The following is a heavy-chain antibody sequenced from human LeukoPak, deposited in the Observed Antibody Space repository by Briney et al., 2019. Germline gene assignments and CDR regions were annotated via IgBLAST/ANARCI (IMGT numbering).Heavy chain of an antibody. Sequence: SETLSLTCTVSGGSVSSGSYYWSWIRQPPGKGLEWIGHIYYSGSTNYNPSLKSRVTISVDTSKNQFSLKLSSVTAADTAVYYCARVVGMVRGVIITAYYFDYWGQGTLVTVSS. J-gene: IGHJ4*02. CDR2: IYYSGST. V-gene: IGHV4-61*01. CDR1: GGSVSSGSYY. D-gene: IGHD3-10*01. CDR3: ARVVGMVRGVIITAYYFDY.